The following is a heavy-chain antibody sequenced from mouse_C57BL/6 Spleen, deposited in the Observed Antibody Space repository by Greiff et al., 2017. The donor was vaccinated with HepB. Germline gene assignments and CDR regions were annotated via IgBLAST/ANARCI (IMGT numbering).Heavy chain of an antibody. J-gene: IGHJ3*01. CDR1: GYTFTSYW. CDR3: ARRVDYDYGAWFAY. D-gene: IGHD2-4*01. CDR2: IDPSDSYT. V-gene: IGHV1-50*01. Sequence: QVQLQQPGAELVKPGASVKLSCKASGYTFTSYWMQWVKQRPGQGLEWIGEIDPSDSYTNYNQKFKGKATLTVDTSSSTAYMQLSSLTSEDSAVYYCARRVDYDYGAWFAYWGQGTLVTVAA.